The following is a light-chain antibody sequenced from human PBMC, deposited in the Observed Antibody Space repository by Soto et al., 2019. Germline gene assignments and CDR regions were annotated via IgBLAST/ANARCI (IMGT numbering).Light chain of an antibody. CDR1: ESISSH. CDR2: DSS. CDR3: QLHGAPPIT. Sequence: EIVMTHTPATLAVSPGERATLSCSASESISSHLAWYQQKPGQAPRLLIYDSSTRATGIPDRFSGSGSGTDFTLTISRLEPEDFAVYYCQLHGAPPITFGQGTRLEIK. J-gene: IGKJ5*01. V-gene: IGKV3-15*01.